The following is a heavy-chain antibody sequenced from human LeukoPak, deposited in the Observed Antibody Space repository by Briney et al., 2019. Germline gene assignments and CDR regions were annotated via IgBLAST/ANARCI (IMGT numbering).Heavy chain of an antibody. CDR3: AKDSGWVVVVPAAIDY. D-gene: IGHD2-2*01. CDR2: ISYDGSNK. Sequence: AGSLRLSCAASGFTFSSYGMHWVRQAPGKGLEWVAVISYDGSNKYYADSVKGRFTISRDNSKNTLYLQMNSLRAEDTAVYYCAKDSGWVVVVPAAIDYWGQGTLVTVSS. V-gene: IGHV3-30*18. CDR1: GFTFSSYG. J-gene: IGHJ4*02.